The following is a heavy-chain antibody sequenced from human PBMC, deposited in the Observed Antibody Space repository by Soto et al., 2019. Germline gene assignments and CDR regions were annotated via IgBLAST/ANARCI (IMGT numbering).Heavy chain of an antibody. D-gene: IGHD5-12*01. CDR1: GGSISSSSYY. Sequence: SETLSLTCTVSGGSISSSSYYWGWIRQPPGKGLEWIGSIYYSGSTYYNPSLKSRVTISVDTSKNQFSLKLSSVTAADTAVYYCARLLRHNYYGMDVWGQATTVT. V-gene: IGHV4-39*01. CDR3: ARLLRHNYYGMDV. J-gene: IGHJ6*02. CDR2: IYYSGST.